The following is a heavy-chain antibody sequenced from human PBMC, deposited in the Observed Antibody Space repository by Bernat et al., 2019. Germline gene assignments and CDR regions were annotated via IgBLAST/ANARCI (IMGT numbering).Heavy chain of an antibody. CDR1: GFTFSNYE. D-gene: IGHD1-26*01. V-gene: IGHV3-48*03. CDR2: ISSSGSTV. CDR3: ARDLFSGHATGDY. J-gene: IGHJ4*02. Sequence: EVQLVESGGGLVKPGGSLRLSCAASGFTFSNYEINWVRQTPGEGLEWVSSISSSGSTVYYADSVKGRFTISRDNPKNSLYLQMNRLRAEDTAVYYCARDLFSGHATGDYWGQGTLVTVSS.